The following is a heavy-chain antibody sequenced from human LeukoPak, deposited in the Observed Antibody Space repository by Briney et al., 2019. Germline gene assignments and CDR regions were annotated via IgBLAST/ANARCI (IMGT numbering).Heavy chain of an antibody. V-gene: IGHV4-39*07. CDR1: GGSISSSSYY. Sequence: SETLTLTCTVAGGSISSSSYYWVWIRQPPGKGLEWIGNTYYSGSTYYNSSLKSRVTISVDTSKNQFSLKLSSVTAADTAVYYCARDGYNPIDYWGQGTLVTVSS. D-gene: IGHD5-24*01. CDR3: ARDGYNPIDY. J-gene: IGHJ4*02. CDR2: TYYSGST.